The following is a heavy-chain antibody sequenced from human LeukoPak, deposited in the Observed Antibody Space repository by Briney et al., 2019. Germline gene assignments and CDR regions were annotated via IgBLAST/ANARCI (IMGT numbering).Heavy chain of an antibody. CDR3: ARGGGSEWELLFRDAFDI. D-gene: IGHD1-26*01. V-gene: IGHV4-4*07. CDR2: IYTSGST. J-gene: IGHJ3*02. Sequence: SETLSLTCTVSGGSISSYYWSWIRQPAGKGLEWIGRIYTSGSTNYNPSLKSRVTMSVDTSKNQFSLKLSSVTAADTAVYYCARGGGSEWELLFRDAFDIWGQGTMVTVSS. CDR1: GGSISSYY.